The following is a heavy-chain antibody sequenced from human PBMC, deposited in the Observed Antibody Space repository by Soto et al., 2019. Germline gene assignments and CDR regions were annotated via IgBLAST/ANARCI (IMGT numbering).Heavy chain of an antibody. D-gene: IGHD3-22*01. CDR3: ASHVPPAYYDSSGPGDY. CDR1: GGTFSSYT. Sequence: QVQLVQSGAEVKKPGSSVKVSCKASGGTFSSYTISWVRQAPGQGLEWMGRIIPILGIANYAQKFQGRVTITADKSTSTAYRELSSLRSEDTAVYYCASHVPPAYYDSSGPGDYWGQGTLVTVSS. J-gene: IGHJ4*02. V-gene: IGHV1-69*02. CDR2: IIPILGIA.